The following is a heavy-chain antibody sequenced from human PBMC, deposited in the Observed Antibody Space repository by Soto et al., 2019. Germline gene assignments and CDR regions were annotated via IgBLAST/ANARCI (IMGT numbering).Heavy chain of an antibody. J-gene: IGHJ6*02. Sequence: ASVKVSCKASGYTFTSYYMHWVRQAPGQGLEWMGIINPSGGSTSYAQRFQGRVTMTRDTSTSTVYMELSSLRSEDTAVYYCARGVVVTNYYYYYGMDVWGQGTTVTVSS. D-gene: IGHD3-22*01. CDR2: INPSGGST. CDR1: GYTFTSYY. CDR3: ARGVVVTNYYYYYGMDV. V-gene: IGHV1-46*01.